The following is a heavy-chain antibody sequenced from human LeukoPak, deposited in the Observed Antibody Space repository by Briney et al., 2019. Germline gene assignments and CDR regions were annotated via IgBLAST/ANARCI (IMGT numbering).Heavy chain of an antibody. CDR3: ARQAPVGWFDP. CDR1: GGSISSYY. Sequence: SETLSLTCTVSGGSISSYYWSWVRQPPGKGLEWIGYIYYSGSTNYNPSLKSRVTISVDTSKSQFSLKLSSVTAADTAVYYCARQAPVGWFDPWGQGTLVTVSS. CDR2: IYYSGST. V-gene: IGHV4-59*08. J-gene: IGHJ5*02.